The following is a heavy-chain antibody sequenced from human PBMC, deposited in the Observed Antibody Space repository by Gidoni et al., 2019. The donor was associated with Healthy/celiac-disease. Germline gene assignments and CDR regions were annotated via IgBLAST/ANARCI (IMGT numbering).Heavy chain of an antibody. V-gene: IGHV3-53*01. D-gene: IGHD4-17*01. CDR3: ARNHPEDYGDYYYFDY. CDR1: GFTVSSNY. J-gene: IGHJ4*02. CDR2: IYSGGST. Sequence: EVQLVESGGGLIQPGGSLRLSCAASGFTVSSNYMSWVRQAPGKGLEWVSVIYSGGSTYYADSVKGRFTISRDNSKNTLYLQMNSLRDEDTAVYYCARNHPEDYGDYYYFDYWGQGTLVTVSS.